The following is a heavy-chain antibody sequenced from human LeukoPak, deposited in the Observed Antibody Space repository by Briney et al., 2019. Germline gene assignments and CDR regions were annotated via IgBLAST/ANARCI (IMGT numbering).Heavy chain of an antibody. J-gene: IGHJ6*03. Sequence: PSETLSLTCTVSSGSIRSSIYYWGWIRQPPGKGLEWIGSIYYSGSTSYNPSLKSRVTMSVDTSKNQFSLRLSSVTAADTAVYYCARDRADVPYYFYYMDVWGKGTTVTVSS. CDR1: SGSIRSSIYY. CDR3: ARDRADVPYYFYYMDV. CDR2: IYYSGST. V-gene: IGHV4-39*07. D-gene: IGHD4/OR15-4a*01.